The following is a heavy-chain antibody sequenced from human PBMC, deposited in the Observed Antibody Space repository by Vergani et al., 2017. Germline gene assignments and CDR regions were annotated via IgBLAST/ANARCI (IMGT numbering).Heavy chain of an antibody. CDR2: ISSSSSYT. J-gene: IGHJ6*02. Sequence: QVQLVESGGGLVKPGGSLRLSCAASGFTFSDYYMSWIRQAPGXGLEWVSYISSSSSYTNYADSVKGRFTISRDNAKNSLYLQMNSLRAEDTAVYYCARDSTVVVVPAARGLYGMDVWGQGTTVTVSS. CDR1: GFTFSDYY. V-gene: IGHV3-11*06. D-gene: IGHD2-2*01. CDR3: ARDSTVVVVPAARGLYGMDV.